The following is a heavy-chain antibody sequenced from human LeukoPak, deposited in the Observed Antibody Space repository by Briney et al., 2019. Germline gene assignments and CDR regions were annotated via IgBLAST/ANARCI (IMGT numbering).Heavy chain of an antibody. Sequence: GASVKVSCKASGYTFRSYGFNWVRQAPGQGLEWMGWISAYNGNTEYAQNLQDRVTMTTDTSTSTAYLDLRSLRSDDTAVYYCARGTNPYGSGSSDYWGQGTLVTVSS. D-gene: IGHD3-10*01. CDR3: ARGTNPYGSGSSDY. J-gene: IGHJ4*02. CDR1: GYTFRSYG. CDR2: ISAYNGNT. V-gene: IGHV1-18*01.